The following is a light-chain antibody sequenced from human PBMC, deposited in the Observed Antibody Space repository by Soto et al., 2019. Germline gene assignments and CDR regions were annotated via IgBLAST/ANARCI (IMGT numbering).Light chain of an antibody. CDR3: QSYDDNNVL. J-gene: IGLJ2*01. Sequence: NFMLTQPHSVSESPGKTVTTSCTRSSGSIASNHVQWYQQRPGSAPTTVTYKDNQRPSGVPDRFSGSIDSSSNSASLTISGLKTEDEADYYCQSYDDNNVLFGGRTKLTVL. CDR1: SGSIASNH. V-gene: IGLV6-57*04. CDR2: KDN.